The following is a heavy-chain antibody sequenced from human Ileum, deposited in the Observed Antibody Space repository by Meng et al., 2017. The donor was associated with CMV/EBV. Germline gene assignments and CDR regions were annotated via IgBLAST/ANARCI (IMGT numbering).Heavy chain of an antibody. V-gene: IGHV1-69*05. CDR3: ARGTSLKQQLNY. CDR2: IIPIFGTA. J-gene: IGHJ4*02. D-gene: IGHD6-13*01. Sequence: SCKASGGTFSSYAISWVRQAPGQGLEWMGGIIPIFGTANYAQKFQGRVTITTDESTSTAYMELSSLRSEDTAVYYCARGTSLKQQLNYWGQGTLVTVSS. CDR1: GGTFSSYA.